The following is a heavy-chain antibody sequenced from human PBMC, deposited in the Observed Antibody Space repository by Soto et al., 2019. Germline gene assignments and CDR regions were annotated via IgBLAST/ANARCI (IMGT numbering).Heavy chain of an antibody. CDR1: GGSFSGYY. CDR3: ARDRVTTNTYYYYYGMDV. D-gene: IGHD4-4*01. V-gene: IGHV4-34*01. CDR2: INHSGST. Sequence: SETLSLTCAVYGGSFSGYYWSWIRQPPGKGLEWIGEINHSGSTNYSPSLKSRVTISVDTSKNQFSLKLSSVTAADTAVYYCARDRVTTNTYYYYYGMDVWGQGTTVTASS. J-gene: IGHJ6*02.